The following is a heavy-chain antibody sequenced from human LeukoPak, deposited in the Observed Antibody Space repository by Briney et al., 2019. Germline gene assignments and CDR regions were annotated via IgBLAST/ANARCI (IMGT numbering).Heavy chain of an antibody. J-gene: IGHJ4*02. D-gene: IGHD1-26*01. V-gene: IGHV1-58*01. CDR1: GFSFSSSA. CDR3: ASQKWELQREIDY. Sequence: VASVKVSCKASGFSFSSSAVQWVRQARGQRLEWIGWIVAGSGNTNYAQKFQGRVTMTRDTSTSTVYMELSSLRSEDTAVYYCASQKWELQREIDYWGQGTLVTVSS. CDR2: IVAGSGNT.